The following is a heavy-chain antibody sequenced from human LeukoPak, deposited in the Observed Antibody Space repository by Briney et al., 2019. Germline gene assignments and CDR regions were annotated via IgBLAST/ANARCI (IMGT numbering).Heavy chain of an antibody. J-gene: IGHJ4*02. D-gene: IGHD2-2*01. CDR3: ERGVVPAANVDFGFDY. CDR2: ISSSGSTI. Sequence: GGSLRLSCAASGFTFSSYEMNWVRQAPGKGLEWVSYISSSGSTIYYADSVKGRFTISRDNAKNSLYLQMNSLRAEDTAVYYCERGVVPAANVDFGFDYWGQGTLVTVSS. CDR1: GFTFSSYE. V-gene: IGHV3-48*03.